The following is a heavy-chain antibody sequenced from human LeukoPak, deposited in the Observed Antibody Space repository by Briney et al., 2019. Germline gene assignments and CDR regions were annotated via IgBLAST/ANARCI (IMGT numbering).Heavy chain of an antibody. CDR3: ASRSGRMIIDY. CDR2: ISAYNGNT. V-gene: IGHV1-18*01. J-gene: IGHJ4*02. D-gene: IGHD6-19*01. CDR1: EGTFSSYA. Sequence: GASVKVSCKASEGTFSSYAISWVRQAPGQGLEWMGWISAYNGNTNYAQKLQGRVTMTTDTSTSTAYMELRSLRSDDTAVYYCASRSGRMIIDYWGQGTLVTVSS.